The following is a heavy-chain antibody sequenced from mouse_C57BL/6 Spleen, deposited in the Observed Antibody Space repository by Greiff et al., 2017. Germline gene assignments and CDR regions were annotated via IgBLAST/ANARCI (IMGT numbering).Heavy chain of an antibody. CDR1: GYTFTDYY. V-gene: IGHV1-26*01. J-gene: IGHJ4*01. D-gene: IGHD1-1*01. Sequence: VQLQQSGPELVKPGASVKISCKASGYTFTDYYMNWVKQSPGKSLEWIGDINPNTGGTSYNQKFKGKATLTVDKSSSTAYMELRSLTSEDSAVYYCAPYYYGSGDAMDYWGQGTSVTVSS. CDR2: INPNTGGT. CDR3: APYYYGSGDAMDY.